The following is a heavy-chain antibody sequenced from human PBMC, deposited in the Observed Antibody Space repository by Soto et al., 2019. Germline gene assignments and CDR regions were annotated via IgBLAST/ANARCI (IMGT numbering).Heavy chain of an antibody. V-gene: IGHV4-30-2*01. CDR1: GGSISSGGYS. CDR3: ARDHYYDTSGPI. D-gene: IGHD3-22*01. Sequence: SETLSLTCAVSGGSISSGGYSWSWIRQPPGKGLEWIGYIYPTGSTYYNPSLKSRVTISIDRSMNQFSLELTSVTAADTAVYYCARDHYYDTSGPIWGQGILVTVSS. CDR2: IYPTGST. J-gene: IGHJ4*02.